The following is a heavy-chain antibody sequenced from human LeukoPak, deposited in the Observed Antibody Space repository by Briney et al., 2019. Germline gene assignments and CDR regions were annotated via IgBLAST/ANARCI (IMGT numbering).Heavy chain of an antibody. J-gene: IGHJ4*02. CDR3: AKSLDSSGYYDY. D-gene: IGHD3-22*01. CDR2: IYYSGST. Sequence: SETLSLTCTVSGGSISNYYWSWIRQPPGKGLEWIGYIYYSGSTNYNPSLKSRVTISVDTSKNQFSLKLSSVTAADTAVYYCAKSLDSSGYYDYWGQGTLVTVSS. CDR1: GGSISNYY. V-gene: IGHV4-59*01.